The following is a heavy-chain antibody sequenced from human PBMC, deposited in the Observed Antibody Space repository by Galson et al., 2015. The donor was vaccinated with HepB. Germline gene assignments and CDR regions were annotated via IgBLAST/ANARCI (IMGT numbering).Heavy chain of an antibody. CDR2: TYYRSKWYD. J-gene: IGHJ4*02. Sequence: CAISGDSVSSNGAAWNWIRHSPSRGLEWLGRTYYRSKWYDNYAVSVESRITISPDTSKNQFSLHLNSVTPEDTAVYYCARDGHLAPGYFDYWGQGTLVTVSS. V-gene: IGHV6-1*01. CDR1: GDSVSSNGAA. CDR3: ARDGHLAPGYFDY. D-gene: IGHD3/OR15-3a*01.